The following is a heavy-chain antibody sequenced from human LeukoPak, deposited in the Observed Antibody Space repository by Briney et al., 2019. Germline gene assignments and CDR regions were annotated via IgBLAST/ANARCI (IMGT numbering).Heavy chain of an antibody. D-gene: IGHD4-17*01. CDR3: AKTYADATFDY. Sequence: GGSLRLSCAASGFTFSSSAMSWVRQVPGKGLEWVSTISGSGSRTYYADSVKGRFTISRDNSENTLYLQLNSLRAEDTALYYCAKTYADATFDYWGQGNLVTVSS. CDR2: ISGSGSRT. V-gene: IGHV3-23*01. CDR1: GFTFSSSA. J-gene: IGHJ4*02.